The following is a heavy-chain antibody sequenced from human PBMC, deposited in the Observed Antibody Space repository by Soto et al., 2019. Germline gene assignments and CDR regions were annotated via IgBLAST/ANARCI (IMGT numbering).Heavy chain of an antibody. CDR1: GGTFSSYT. Sequence: QVQLVQSGAEVKKPGSSVKVSCKASGGTFSSYTISWVRQAPGQGLEWMGRIIPILGIANYAQKFQGRVTITADKSTSTAYMELSSLRSEDTAVYYCARGSVVGMFDPWGQGTLVNVSS. CDR2: IIPILGIA. D-gene: IGHD2-15*01. CDR3: ARGSVVGMFDP. J-gene: IGHJ5*02. V-gene: IGHV1-69*02.